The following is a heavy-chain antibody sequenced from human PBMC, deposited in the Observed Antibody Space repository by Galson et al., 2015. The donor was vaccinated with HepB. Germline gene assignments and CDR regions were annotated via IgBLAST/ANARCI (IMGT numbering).Heavy chain of an antibody. J-gene: IGHJ4*02. Sequence: SVKVSCKASGGTFSSYAISWVRQAPGQGLEWMGGIIPIFGTANYAQKFQGRVTITADESTSTAYMELSSLRSEDTAVYYCARENVLRFLEWFHGGYFDYWGQGTLVAVSS. V-gene: IGHV1-69*13. D-gene: IGHD3-3*01. CDR3: ARENVLRFLEWFHGGYFDY. CDR1: GGTFSSYA. CDR2: IIPIFGTA.